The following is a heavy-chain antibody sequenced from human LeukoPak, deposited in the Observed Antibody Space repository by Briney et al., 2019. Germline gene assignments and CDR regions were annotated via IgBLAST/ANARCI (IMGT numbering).Heavy chain of an antibody. CDR1: GXTFNGYA. CDR3: AKGRCSGGSCYGRGFDY. D-gene: IGHD2-15*01. CDR2: ITGSGGSA. J-gene: IGHJ4*02. V-gene: IGHV3-23*01. Sequence: GGSLRLSCAVSGXTFNGYAMSWVRQSPGKGLEWVSGITGSGGSAYYTDSVKGRFTISRDNSKNTLYLQMNSLRAEDTAVYYCAKGRCSGGSCYGRGFDYWGQGTLVTVSS.